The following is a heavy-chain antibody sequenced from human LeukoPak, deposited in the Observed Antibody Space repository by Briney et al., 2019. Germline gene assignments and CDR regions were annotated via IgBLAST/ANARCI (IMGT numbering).Heavy chain of an antibody. V-gene: IGHV4-4*07. CDR3: ARLLTTVRVFDY. J-gene: IGHJ4*02. D-gene: IGHD4-17*01. Sequence: SETLSLTCTVSGGSISSYYWSWIRQPAGKGQEWIGRIYTSGSTNYNPSLKSRVTMSVDTSKNQFSLKLSSVTAADTAVYYCARLLTTVRVFDYWGQGTLVTVSS. CDR1: GGSISSYY. CDR2: IYTSGST.